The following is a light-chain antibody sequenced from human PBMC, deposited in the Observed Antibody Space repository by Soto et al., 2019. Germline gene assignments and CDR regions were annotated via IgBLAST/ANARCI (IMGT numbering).Light chain of an antibody. CDR1: QGISNY. CDR3: QTYNSAPYT. V-gene: IGKV1-27*01. J-gene: IGKJ2*01. Sequence: DIQMAQSPSSLSASVGDRVTIACRASQGISNYLAWYQQKTGKAPKLLIYAASTLESGVPSRFSGSGSGTDFNLTINSLQPEDVATYYCQTYNSAPYTFGQGTKVELK. CDR2: AAS.